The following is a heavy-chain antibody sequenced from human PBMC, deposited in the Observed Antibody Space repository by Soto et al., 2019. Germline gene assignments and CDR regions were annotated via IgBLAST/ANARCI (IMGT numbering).Heavy chain of an antibody. V-gene: IGHV4-39*01. Sequence: SETLSLTCTVSGGSISSSSYYWGWIRQPPGKGLEWIGSIYYSGSTYYNPSLKSRVTISVDTSKNQFSLKLSSVTAADTAVYYCARRYYDFWSGTFDYWGQGTLVTVSS. CDR2: IYYSGST. CDR3: ARRYYDFWSGTFDY. D-gene: IGHD3-3*01. J-gene: IGHJ4*02. CDR1: GGSISSSSYY.